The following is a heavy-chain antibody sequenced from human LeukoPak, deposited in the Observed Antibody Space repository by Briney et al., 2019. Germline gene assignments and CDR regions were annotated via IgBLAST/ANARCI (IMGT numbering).Heavy chain of an antibody. Sequence: GRSLRLSCAGSRFTFSDFGMHWVRQAPGKGLEWVAVIWHDGTKRHYAESVKGRFAISRDDSRNTLYLQMNSLRADDTAVYYCAINYYDSSTYALHYWGQGTLVTVSS. CDR3: AINYYDSSTYALHY. CDR2: IWHDGTKR. CDR1: RFTFSDFG. J-gene: IGHJ4*02. V-gene: IGHV3-33*01. D-gene: IGHD3-22*01.